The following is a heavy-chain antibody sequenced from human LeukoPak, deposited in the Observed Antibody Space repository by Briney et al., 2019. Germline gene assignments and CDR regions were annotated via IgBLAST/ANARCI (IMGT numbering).Heavy chain of an antibody. CDR2: ISGSGGST. Sequence: PGGSLRLSCAAPGFTFSSYAMSWVRQAPGKGLEWVSAISGSGGSTYYADSVKGRFTISRDNSKNTLYLQMNSLRAEDTAVYYCAKGVGQWLVKLAFDIWGQGTMVTVSS. CDR1: GFTFSSYA. CDR3: AKGVGQWLVKLAFDI. J-gene: IGHJ3*02. V-gene: IGHV3-23*01. D-gene: IGHD6-19*01.